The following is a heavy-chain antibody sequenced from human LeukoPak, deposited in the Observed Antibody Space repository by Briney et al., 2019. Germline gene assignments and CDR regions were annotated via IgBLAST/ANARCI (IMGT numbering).Heavy chain of an antibody. D-gene: IGHD5-18*01. V-gene: IGHV3-48*01. CDR3: ASPGSVGDTGMPDY. CDR2: ISLSSGAI. Sequence: GGSLRLSCAASGFTFSSYSMTWVRQAPGKGLEWVSYISLSSGAIYYVDSVKGRFTISRDNAKNSLYLQMNSLRAEDTAVYYCASPGSVGDTGMPDYWGQGTLVTVSS. J-gene: IGHJ4*02. CDR1: GFTFSSYS.